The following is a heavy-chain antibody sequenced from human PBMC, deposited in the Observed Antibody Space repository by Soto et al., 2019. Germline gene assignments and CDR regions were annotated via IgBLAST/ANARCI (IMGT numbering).Heavy chain of an antibody. CDR2: IRSKANSYAT. J-gene: IGHJ4*02. D-gene: IGHD2-8*01. CDR3: TRRDNSWSHDY. Sequence: QPGGSLRLSCAASGFTFSGSAMHWVRQASGKGLEWVGRIRSKANSYATAYAASVKGRFTISRDDSKNTAYLQMNSLKTEDTAVYYCTRRDNSWSHDYWGQGTLVTVSS. CDR1: GFTFSGSA. V-gene: IGHV3-73*01.